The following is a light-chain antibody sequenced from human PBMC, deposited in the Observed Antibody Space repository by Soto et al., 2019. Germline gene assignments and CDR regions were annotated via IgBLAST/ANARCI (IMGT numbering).Light chain of an antibody. Sequence: QSVLTQPPSASGTPGQRVTISCTGSSSNIGGNSVNWYQHLPGTAPTILMYGDDERPSGVPERFSGSKSGTSASLAISALQSEDEDADYCSDWDDNLNGPVFGGGTKLTVL. V-gene: IGLV1-44*01. CDR1: SSNIGGNS. CDR2: GDD. CDR3: SDWDDNLNGPV. J-gene: IGLJ2*01.